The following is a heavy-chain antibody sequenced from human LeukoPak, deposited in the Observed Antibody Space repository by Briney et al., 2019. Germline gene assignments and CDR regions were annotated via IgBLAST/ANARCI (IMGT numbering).Heavy chain of an antibody. V-gene: IGHV1-58*02. CDR1: GFTFTISA. CDR3: AANWWGLDSTNWFDP. CDR2: IVVDSGNT. Sequence: SVTVSFTASGFTFTISAMQWVRQARGQRLGWIGWIVVDSGNTNYAQKFQERVTITRDMSTSTAYMELSSLRSEDTAVYYCAANWWGLDSTNWFDPWGQGTLVTVSS. J-gene: IGHJ5*02. D-gene: IGHD2-15*01.